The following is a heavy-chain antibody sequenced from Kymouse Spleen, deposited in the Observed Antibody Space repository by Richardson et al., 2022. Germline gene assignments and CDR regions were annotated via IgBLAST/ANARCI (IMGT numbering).Heavy chain of an antibody. Sequence: EVQLVESGGGLVQPGGSLRLSCAASGFTFSSYDMHWVRQATGKGLEWVSAIGTAGDTYYPGSVKGRFTISRENAKNSLYLQMNSLRAGDTAVYYCAREGNQSKYRNTDYYGSGSSLFDYWGQGTLVTVSS. CDR1: GFTFSSYD. V-gene: IGHV3-13*01. D-gene: IGHD3-10*01. CDR3: AREGNQSKYRNTDYYGSGSSLFDY. CDR2: IGTAGDT. J-gene: IGHJ4*02.